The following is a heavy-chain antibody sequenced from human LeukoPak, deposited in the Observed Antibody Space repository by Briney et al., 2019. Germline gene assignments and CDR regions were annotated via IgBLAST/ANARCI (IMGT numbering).Heavy chain of an antibody. J-gene: IGHJ3*02. Sequence: PSETLSLTCTVSGGSISSSSYYWGWIRQPPGKGLEWIGSSYYSGSTYYNPSLKSRVTISVGTSKNQFSLKLSSVTAADTAVYYCARPSPGDYYDSSGDPVAFDIWGQGTMVTVSS. CDR2: SYYSGST. CDR1: GGSISSSSYY. CDR3: ARPSPGDYYDSSGDPVAFDI. D-gene: IGHD3-22*01. V-gene: IGHV4-39*01.